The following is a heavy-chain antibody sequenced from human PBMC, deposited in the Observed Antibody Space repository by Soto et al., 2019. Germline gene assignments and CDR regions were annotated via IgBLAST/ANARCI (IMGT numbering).Heavy chain of an antibody. D-gene: IGHD3-16*01. CDR2: ISYDGSNK. J-gene: IGHJ4*02. CDR1: GFTFSSYG. V-gene: IGHV3-30*18. Sequence: QVQLVESGGGLVQPGRSLRLSCAASGFTFSSYGMHWVRQAPGKGLEWVAVISYDGSNKYYADSVKGRFTISRDNSKNTLYLQMNSLRAEDTAVYYCAKDLGGFEDYVWGGHSIDYWGQGTLVTVSS. CDR3: AKDLGGFEDYVWGGHSIDY.